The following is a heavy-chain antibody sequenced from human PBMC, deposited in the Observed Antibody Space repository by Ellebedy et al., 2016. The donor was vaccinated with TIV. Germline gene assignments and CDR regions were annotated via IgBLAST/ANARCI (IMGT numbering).Heavy chain of an antibody. Sequence: SETLSLTCAVDGGSFGVYYWNWIRQSPGKGLEWIGEVNQSGSTKYNPSPESRVVISVDTSKNQFSLKLSSVAAADTAVYYCARRSDYESSDDLDYWGQGTLVTVSS. CDR3: ARRSDYESSDDLDY. CDR1: GGSFGVYY. J-gene: IGHJ4*02. CDR2: VNQSGST. V-gene: IGHV4-34*01. D-gene: IGHD3-22*01.